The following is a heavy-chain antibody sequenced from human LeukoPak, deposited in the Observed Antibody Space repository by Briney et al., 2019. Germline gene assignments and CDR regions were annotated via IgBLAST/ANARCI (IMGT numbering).Heavy chain of an antibody. CDR3: AKDGPVTDLYCFDY. D-gene: IGHD4-17*01. V-gene: IGHV3-7*03. CDR2: IKQDGSEK. CDR1: GFTFSSYW. Sequence: GGSLRLSCAASGFTFSSYWMSWLRQAPGKGLEWVANIKQDGSEKYYVDSVKGRFTISRDNAKNSPYLQMNSLRAEDTAVYYCAKDGPVTDLYCFDYWGQGTLVTVSS. J-gene: IGHJ4*02.